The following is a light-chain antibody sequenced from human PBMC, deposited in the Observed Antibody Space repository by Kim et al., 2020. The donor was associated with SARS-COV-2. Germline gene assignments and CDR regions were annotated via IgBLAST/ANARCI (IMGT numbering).Light chain of an antibody. Sequence: EIVLTQSPGTLSLSPGERATLSCRASQSVSSSNLAWYQKNRGQAPRLLIYGASSRATGIPDRFSGSGSGTDFTLTISRLEPEDFAVYYCQQYGSSPWTFGQGTKVDIK. V-gene: IGKV3-20*01. CDR2: GAS. CDR1: QSVSSSN. J-gene: IGKJ1*01. CDR3: QQYGSSPWT.